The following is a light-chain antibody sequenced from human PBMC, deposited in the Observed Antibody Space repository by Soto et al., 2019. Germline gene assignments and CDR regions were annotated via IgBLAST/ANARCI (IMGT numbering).Light chain of an antibody. CDR2: EVI. V-gene: IGLV2-8*01. CDR1: YSDVGGSNY. CDR3: SSNVVGTNLKI. J-gene: IGLJ2*01. Sequence: QSALTQPPSASGSPGHSVTISCTGTYSDVGGSNYVSWYQQHPGKAPKLVIYEVIQRPSGVPDRFSGSRSGNTASLTVSRLQAEDEADYYCSSNVVGTNLKIFGGGTKLTVL.